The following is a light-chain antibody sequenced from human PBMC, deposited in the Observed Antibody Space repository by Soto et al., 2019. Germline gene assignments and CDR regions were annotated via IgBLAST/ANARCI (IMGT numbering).Light chain of an antibody. Sequence: EIGMKKSPATLSVSTGERATLSCRASQTVSNNYLAWYQQKPGQAPRLLIYNAFNRATGIPDRFSGSGSGTDFTLTISRLEPEDFAVYYCQQYGSSPGTFGGGTKVDIK. CDR3: QQYGSSPGT. CDR1: QTVSNNY. J-gene: IGKJ4*01. V-gene: IGKV3-20*01. CDR2: NAF.